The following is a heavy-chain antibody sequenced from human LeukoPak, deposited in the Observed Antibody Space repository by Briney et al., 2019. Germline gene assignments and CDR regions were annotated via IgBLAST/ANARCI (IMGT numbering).Heavy chain of an antibody. CDR1: GFTFSAYW. CDR2: ISGSGDST. D-gene: IGHD5-12*01. Sequence: GGSLRLSCAASGFTFSAYWMHWVRQAPGKGLEWVSVISGSGDSTYYADSVEGRCTISRDNSKDALYLQMNSLRAEDTAVYYCARVGYSGYDYDYWGQGTLVTVSS. V-gene: IGHV3-23*01. J-gene: IGHJ4*02. CDR3: ARVGYSGYDYDY.